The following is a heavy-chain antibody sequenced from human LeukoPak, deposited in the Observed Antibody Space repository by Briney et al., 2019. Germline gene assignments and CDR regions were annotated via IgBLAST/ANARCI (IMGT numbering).Heavy chain of an antibody. D-gene: IGHD1-26*01. V-gene: IGHV3-21*01. CDR1: RFTFNVFH. CDR2: ITSSGTYI. Sequence: GGSLRLSCAASRFTFNVFHMNWVRQAPGKGLEWISSITSSGTYITYADSIQGRFTISRDNAKNSLYLQMNSLRVDDTALYYCARASGGWDLDYWGHGTLVTVSS. J-gene: IGHJ4*01. CDR3: ARASGGWDLDY.